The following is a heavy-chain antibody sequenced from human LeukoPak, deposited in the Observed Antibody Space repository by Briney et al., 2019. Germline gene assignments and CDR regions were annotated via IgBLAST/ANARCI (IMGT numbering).Heavy chain of an antibody. J-gene: IGHJ5*02. CDR1: GFTFSSYG. V-gene: IGHV3-30*18. CDR2: ISYDGSNK. Sequence: GGSLRLSCAASGFTFSSYGMHWVRQAPGKGLERVAVISYDGSNKYYADSVKGRFTISRDNSKNTLYLQMNSLRAEDTAVYYCAKDEVGTFDPWGQGTLVTVSS. D-gene: IGHD1-26*01. CDR3: AKDEVGTFDP.